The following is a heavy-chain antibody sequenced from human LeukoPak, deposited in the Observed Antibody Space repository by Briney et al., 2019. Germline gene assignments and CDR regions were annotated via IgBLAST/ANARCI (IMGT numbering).Heavy chain of an antibody. CDR2: INHSGST. CDR3: ARLVVISGYWYFDL. J-gene: IGHJ2*01. V-gene: IGHV4-34*01. Sequence: SETLSLTCAVYGESFSGYYWSWIRQPPGKGLEWSGEINHSGSTNYNPSLKSRVTISVDTSKNQFSLKLSSVTAADTAVYYCARLVVISGYWYFDLWGRGTLVTVSS. CDR1: GESFSGYY. D-gene: IGHD3-22*01.